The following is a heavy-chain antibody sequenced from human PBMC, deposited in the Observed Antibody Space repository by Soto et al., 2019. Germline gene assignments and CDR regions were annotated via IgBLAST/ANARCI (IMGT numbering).Heavy chain of an antibody. CDR1: GGSLSRGNFP. J-gene: IGHJ2*01. CDR3: ARVKVGDLFRFNWFFDL. V-gene: IGHV4-30-2*01. CDR2: IFHTGST. D-gene: IGHD3-3*01. Sequence: SSETLSPPFTVSGGSLSRGNFPLGWVRQPPRNGLDWIAYIFHTGSTFYNSSLKTRVTISVDRSKNQFSLKLRSVTETDTAVYYCARVKVGDLFRFNWFFDLWGRGTLVTVSS.